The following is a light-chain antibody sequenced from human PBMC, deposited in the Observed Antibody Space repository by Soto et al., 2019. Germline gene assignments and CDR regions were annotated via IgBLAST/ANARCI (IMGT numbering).Light chain of an antibody. CDR1: QSVSSSY. V-gene: IGKV3-20*01. J-gene: IGKJ1*01. CDR2: GVS. CDR3: QQYGSSSWT. Sequence: EIVLTQSPGTLSLSPGERATLSCRASQSVSSSYLAWYQQKPGQAPRLLIYGVSSRATGIPDRFSGSGSGTDFTLTISRLEPEDFAVYYCQQYGSSSWTFGQGTKV.